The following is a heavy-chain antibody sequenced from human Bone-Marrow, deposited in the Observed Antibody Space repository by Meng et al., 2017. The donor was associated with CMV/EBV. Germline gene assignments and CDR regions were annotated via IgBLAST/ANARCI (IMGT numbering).Heavy chain of an antibody. Sequence: SETLSLTCNVSGVSMNYLYWTWIRQPPGKGLEWIGYIYYLGSTNYNPSLKSRVTISIDTSKNQFSLRLTSVTAADTAVYYCARLESLRSVRDRGFEPWGRGTLDTVSS. J-gene: IGHJ5*02. CDR3: ARLESLRSVRDRGFEP. CDR1: GVSMNYLY. D-gene: IGHD1-14*01. V-gene: IGHV4-59*01. CDR2: IYYLGST.